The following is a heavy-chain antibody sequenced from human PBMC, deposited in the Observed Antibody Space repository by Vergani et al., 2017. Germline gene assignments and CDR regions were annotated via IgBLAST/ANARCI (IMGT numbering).Heavy chain of an antibody. J-gene: IGHJ6*03. CDR2: IIPIFGTA. D-gene: IGHD2-2*01. Sequence: QVQLVQSGAEVKKPGSSVKVSCKASGGTFSSYAISWVRQAPGQGLEWMGGIIPIFGTANYAQKFQGRVTITADESTSTAYMELSSLRTEDTAVYYCARTLGTYCSSTRCQGYYYYYMDVWGKGTTVTVSS. V-gene: IGHV1-69*01. CDR1: GGTFSSYA. CDR3: ARTLGTYCSSTRCQGYYYYYMDV.